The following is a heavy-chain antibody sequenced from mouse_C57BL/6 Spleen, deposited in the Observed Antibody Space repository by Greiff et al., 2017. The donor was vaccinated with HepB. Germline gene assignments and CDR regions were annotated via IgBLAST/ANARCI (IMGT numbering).Heavy chain of an antibody. CDR2: ISSGGSYT. CDR3: ARQDYDYDGYYFDY. CDR1: GFTFSSYG. V-gene: IGHV5-6*01. Sequence: EVKLMESGGDLVKPGGSLKLSCAASGFTFSSYGMSWVRQTPDKRLEWVATISSGGSYTYYPDSVKGRFTISRDNAKNTLYLQMSSLKSEDTAMYYCARQDYDYDGYYFDYWGQGTTLTVSS. J-gene: IGHJ2*01. D-gene: IGHD2-4*01.